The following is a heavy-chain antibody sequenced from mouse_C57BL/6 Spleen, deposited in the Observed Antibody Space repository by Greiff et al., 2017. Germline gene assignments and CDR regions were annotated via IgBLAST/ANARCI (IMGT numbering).Heavy chain of an antibody. CDR3: ANEGTTVVDSFDY. J-gene: IGHJ2*01. D-gene: IGHD1-1*01. CDR1: GYTFTSYW. V-gene: IGHV1-59*01. CDR2: IDPSDSYT. Sequence: QVQLKQPGAELVRPGTSVKLSCKASGYTFTSYWMHWVKQRPGQGLEWIGVIDPSDSYTNYNQKFKGKATLTVDTSSSTAYMQLSSLTSEDSAVYYCANEGTTVVDSFDYWGQGTTLTVSS.